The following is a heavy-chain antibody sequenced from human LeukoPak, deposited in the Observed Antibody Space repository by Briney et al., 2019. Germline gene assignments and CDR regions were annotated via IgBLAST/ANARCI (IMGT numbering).Heavy chain of an antibody. D-gene: IGHD4-17*01. CDR3: ARVPRVTTSSFRYFDL. CDR2: IYHSGST. CDR1: GYSISSGYY. V-gene: IGHV4-38-2*02. Sequence: SETLSLTCTVSGYSISSGYYWGWIRQPPGKGLEWIGSIYHSGSTYYNPSLKSRVTISVDTSKNQFSLKLSSVTAADTAVYYCARVPRVTTSSFRYFDLWGRGTLVTVSS. J-gene: IGHJ2*01.